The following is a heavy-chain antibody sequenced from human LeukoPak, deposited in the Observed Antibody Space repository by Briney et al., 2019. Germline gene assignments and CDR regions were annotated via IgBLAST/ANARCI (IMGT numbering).Heavy chain of an antibody. Sequence: SSETLSLTCAVYGGSFSGYYWSWIRQPPGKGLEWIGEINHSGSTNYNPSLKSRVTISVDTSKNQFSLKLSSVTAADTAVYYCARASKERDFWSGYYTRISRHFDYWGQGTLVTVSS. CDR2: INHSGST. CDR1: GGSFSGYY. D-gene: IGHD3-3*01. CDR3: ARASKERDFWSGYYTRISRHFDY. V-gene: IGHV4-34*01. J-gene: IGHJ4*02.